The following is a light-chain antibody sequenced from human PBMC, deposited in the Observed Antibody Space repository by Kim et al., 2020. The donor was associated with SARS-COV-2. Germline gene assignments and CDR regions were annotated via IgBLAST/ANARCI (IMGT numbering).Light chain of an antibody. J-gene: IGLJ1*01. V-gene: IGLV1-47*01. CDR1: RPNIRRNY. CDR3: ATWHDSLASYV. CDR2: DTD. Sequence: RGTIFCAGHRPNIRRNYLYWYQHVPGTAPKLLIRDTDQRPSGVPDRFSGSKSGTSASLAISGLRSEDEADYYCATWHDSLASYVFGTGTKVTVL.